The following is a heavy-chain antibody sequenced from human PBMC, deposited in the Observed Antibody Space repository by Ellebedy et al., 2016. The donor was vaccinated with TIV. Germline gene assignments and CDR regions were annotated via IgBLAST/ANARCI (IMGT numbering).Heavy chain of an antibody. CDR1: AGSXCNYY. Sequence: MPSETLSLTCTVSAGSXCNYYWIWIRHPAGKGLEYIGRIYSSGSTNYNPSLKSRITMSIDASKNQFSLKLSSVTAADTAVYYCPRDPRYYDTTGDYWGRGTLVTVSS. D-gene: IGHD3-22*01. CDR3: PRDPRYYDTTGDY. J-gene: IGHJ4*02. V-gene: IGHV4-4*07. CDR2: IYSSGST.